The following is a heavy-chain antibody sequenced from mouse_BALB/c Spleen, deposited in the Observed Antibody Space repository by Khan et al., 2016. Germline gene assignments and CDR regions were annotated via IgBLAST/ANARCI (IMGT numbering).Heavy chain of an antibody. CDR1: GYTFSNYW. J-gene: IGHJ4*01. Sequence: QVQLKQSGAKLMKPGASVKISCKATGYTFSNYWIEWVKQRPGHGLEWIGDILPGNANSNYNENLKGKATLTADTSSNTAYMQLSSLTSEDSAVYYCARAWYSMDYWGQGTSVTVSS. CDR3: ARAWYSMDY. CDR2: ILPGNANS. V-gene: IGHV1-9*01.